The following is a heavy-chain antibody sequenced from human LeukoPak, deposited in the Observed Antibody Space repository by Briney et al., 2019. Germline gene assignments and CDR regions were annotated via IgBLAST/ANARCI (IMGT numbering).Heavy chain of an antibody. CDR1: GFTFSSYA. CDR2: ISYDGSNK. CDR3: ARVGDYDSSGYYTYYFDY. D-gene: IGHD3-22*01. J-gene: IGHJ4*02. V-gene: IGHV3-30*04. Sequence: PGGSLRLSCAASGFTFSSYAMHWVRQAPGKGLEWVAVISYDGSNKYYADSVKGRFTISRDNSKNTLYLQMNSLRAEDTAVYYCARVGDYDSSGYYTYYFDYWGQGTLVAVSS.